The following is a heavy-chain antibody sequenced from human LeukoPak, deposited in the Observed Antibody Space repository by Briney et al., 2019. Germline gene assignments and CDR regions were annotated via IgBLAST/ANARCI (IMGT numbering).Heavy chain of an antibody. Sequence: PSETLSLTCTVAGGSISSYYWSWIRQPAGKGLEWVGRIYTSGSTNYNPSLKSRVTMSVDTSKNQFSLKLSSVTAADTAVYYCARDSGKYCSSTSCPPDWFDPWGQGTLVTVSS. CDR1: GGSISSYY. J-gene: IGHJ5*02. CDR2: IYTSGST. CDR3: ARDSGKYCSSTSCPPDWFDP. V-gene: IGHV4-4*07. D-gene: IGHD2-2*01.